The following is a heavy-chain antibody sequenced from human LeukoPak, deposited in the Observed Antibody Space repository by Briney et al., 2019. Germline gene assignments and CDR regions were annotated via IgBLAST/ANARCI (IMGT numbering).Heavy chain of an antibody. CDR2: ISYDGSNK. CDR1: GFTFSSYA. D-gene: IGHD2-8*01. CDR3: ARYAETAAFDI. J-gene: IGHJ3*02. V-gene: IGHV3-30-3*01. Sequence: GGSLRLSCAASGFTFSSYAMHWVRQAPGKGLEWVAVISYDGSNKYYADSVKGRFTISRDNSKNTLYLQMNSLRAEDTAVYYCARYAETAAFDIWGQGTMVTVSS.